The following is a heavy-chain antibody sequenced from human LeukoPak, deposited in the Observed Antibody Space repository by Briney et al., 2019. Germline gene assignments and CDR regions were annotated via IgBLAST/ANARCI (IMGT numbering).Heavy chain of an antibody. CDR3: ARVGSSSWSDRNWFDP. D-gene: IGHD6-13*01. V-gene: IGHV4-59*12. CDR2: IYYSGST. Sequence: SETLSLTCTVSGGSISSYYWSWIRQPPGKGLEWIGYIYYSGSTNYKPSLKSRVTISVDTSKNWFSLRLSSVTAADTAVYYCARVGSSSWSDRNWFDPWGQGTLVTVSS. J-gene: IGHJ5*02. CDR1: GGSISSYY.